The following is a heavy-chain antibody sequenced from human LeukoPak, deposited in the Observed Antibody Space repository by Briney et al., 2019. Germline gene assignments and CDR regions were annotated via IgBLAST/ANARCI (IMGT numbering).Heavy chain of an antibody. CDR3: ARGRYYLDS. V-gene: IGHV3-23*01. D-gene: IGHD4-17*01. Sequence: GGSLRLSCAASGFTFYTYAMTWVRQAPGKGLEWVSSISGSGDNTYYADSVKGRFTISRDNAKNTLYLQMNSLRAEDTAVYYCARGRYYLDSWGQGTLVTVSS. J-gene: IGHJ4*02. CDR1: GFTFYTYA. CDR2: ISGSGDNT.